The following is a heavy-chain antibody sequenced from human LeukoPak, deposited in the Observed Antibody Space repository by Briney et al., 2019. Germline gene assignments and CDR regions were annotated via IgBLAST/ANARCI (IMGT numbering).Heavy chain of an antibody. Sequence: GGSLRLSCAASGFTFSNYAMSWVRQAPGKGLEWVSTISGNGGSTYYADSVKGRFTISRDNSKNTLYLQMNSLRADDTAAYYCAKGSRAQGYYFDFWGQGTLVTVSS. D-gene: IGHD3-10*01. V-gene: IGHV3-23*01. CDR2: ISGNGGST. CDR1: GFTFSNYA. CDR3: AKGSRAQGYYFDF. J-gene: IGHJ4*02.